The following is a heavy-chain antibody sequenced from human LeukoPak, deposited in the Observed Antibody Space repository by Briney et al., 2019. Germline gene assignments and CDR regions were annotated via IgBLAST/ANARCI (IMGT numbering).Heavy chain of an antibody. J-gene: IGHJ4*02. CDR1: GGSFSGYY. CDR3: ARGLVVLMVYPGY. CDR2: INHSGST. V-gene: IGHV4-34*01. D-gene: IGHD2-8*01. Sequence: SETLSLTCAVYGGSFSGYYWSWIRQPPGKGLEWIGEINHSGSTNYNPSLKSRVTISVDTPKNQFSLKLSSVTAADTAVYYCARGLVVLMVYPGYWGQGTLVTVSS.